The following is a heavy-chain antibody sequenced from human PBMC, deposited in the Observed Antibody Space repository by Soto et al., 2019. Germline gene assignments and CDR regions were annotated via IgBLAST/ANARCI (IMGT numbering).Heavy chain of an antibody. CDR3: ASEPIYYNDGRAYYPLRX. Sequence: ASVKVSCKASGYTFTTYGFSWVRQAPGQGLECVGFISASNGNTHYSHKFQGRVTMTTDTSTSTAYMELRSLTSGDTAVYYCASEPIYYNDGRAYYPLRXWGQATLVTVSX. CDR2: ISASNGNT. CDR1: GYTFTTYG. J-gene: IGHJ4*02. D-gene: IGHD3-22*01. V-gene: IGHV1-18*04.